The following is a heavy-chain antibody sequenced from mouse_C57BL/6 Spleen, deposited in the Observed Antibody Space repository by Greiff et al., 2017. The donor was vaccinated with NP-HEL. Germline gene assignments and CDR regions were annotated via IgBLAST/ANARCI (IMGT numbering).Heavy chain of an antibody. CDR1: GFTFSDYG. CDR2: ISSGSSTI. Sequence: VQLKQSGGGLVKPGGSLKLSCAASGFTFSDYGMHWVRQAPEKGLEWVAYISSGSSTIYYADTVKGRFTISRDNAKNTLFLQMTSLRSEDTAMYYCARYLDFYYAMDYWGQGTSVTVSS. D-gene: IGHD5-1*01. CDR3: ARYLDFYYAMDY. J-gene: IGHJ4*01. V-gene: IGHV5-17*01.